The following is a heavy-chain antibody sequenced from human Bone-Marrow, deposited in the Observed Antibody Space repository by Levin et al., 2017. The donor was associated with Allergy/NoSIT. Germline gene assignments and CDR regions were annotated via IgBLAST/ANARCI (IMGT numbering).Heavy chain of an antibody. CDR3: STEGGHCSGGSCYLLPFYYGMDV. Sequence: SLRLSCAASGFNFTNAWMSWVRQAPGKGLEWFFLFLLFPSFFPPSSSSPVKGRFIISKDVSKNTLYLQMNSLKTQDTAVYYCSTEGGHCSGGSCYLLPFYYGMDVWGQGTTVTVSS. CDR2: FLLFPSFFPP. J-gene: IGHJ6*02. V-gene: IGHV3-15*01. CDR1: GFNFTNAW. D-gene: IGHD2-15*01.